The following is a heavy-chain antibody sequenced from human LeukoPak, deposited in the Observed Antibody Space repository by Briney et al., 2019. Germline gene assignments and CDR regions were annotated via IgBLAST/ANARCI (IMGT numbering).Heavy chain of an antibody. V-gene: IGHV4-39*07. Sequence: SETLSLTCAVSGDSISSSTYYWGWIRQPPGKGLEWIGTIYYSGSTYYNPSLKSRVTISIDTSKNQFSLKLSSVTAADTAVNYCARVKVCSSISCYAPYYYMDVWGKGTTVTVSS. CDR1: GDSISSSTYY. CDR3: ARVKVCSSISCYAPYYYMDV. J-gene: IGHJ6*03. D-gene: IGHD2-2*01. CDR2: IYYSGST.